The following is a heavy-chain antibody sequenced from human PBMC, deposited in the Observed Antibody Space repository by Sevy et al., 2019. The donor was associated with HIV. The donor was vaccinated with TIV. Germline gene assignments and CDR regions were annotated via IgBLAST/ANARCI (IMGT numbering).Heavy chain of an antibody. V-gene: IGHV3-23*01. D-gene: IGHD2-2*02. CDR3: AKDQGIVVVPAAIEVTEYYGMDV. CDR2: ISGSGGST. CDR1: GFTFSSYA. Sequence: GGSLRLSCAASGFTFSSYAMSWVRQAPGKGLEWVSAISGSGGSTYYADSVKGRFTISRDNSKNTLYLQMNILRAEDTAVYYCAKDQGIVVVPAAIEVTEYYGMDVWGQGTTVTVSS. J-gene: IGHJ6*02.